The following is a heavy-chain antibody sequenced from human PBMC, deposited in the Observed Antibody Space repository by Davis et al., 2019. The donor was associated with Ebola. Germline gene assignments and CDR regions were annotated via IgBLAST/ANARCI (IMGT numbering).Heavy chain of an antibody. CDR3: AREFIAVGGVGS. CDR1: GESISSYY. Sequence: PGGSLRLSCSVSGESISSYYWGWFRQPPGKGPEWIGYIHYSDNPEYNPSLGTRVSISVDTSRNQFSLKLTSVTAADTAVYYCAREFIAVGGVGSWGQGTLVSVSS. J-gene: IGHJ5*02. V-gene: IGHV4-59*01. CDR2: IHYSDNP. D-gene: IGHD6-19*01.